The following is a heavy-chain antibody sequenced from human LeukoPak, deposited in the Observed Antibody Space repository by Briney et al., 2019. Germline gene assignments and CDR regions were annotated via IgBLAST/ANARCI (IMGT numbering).Heavy chain of an antibody. Sequence: GASVKVSFKASGYTFTSYYMHWVRQAPGQGLEWMGIINPSGGSTSYAQNFQGRFTMTTDTSTSTAYMEVRSLRYDDTAVYYCAREDVYSGYEEVDAFDIWGQGTMVTVSS. CDR2: INPSGGST. V-gene: IGHV1-46*01. D-gene: IGHD5-12*01. J-gene: IGHJ3*02. CDR3: AREDVYSGYEEVDAFDI. CDR1: GYTFTSYY.